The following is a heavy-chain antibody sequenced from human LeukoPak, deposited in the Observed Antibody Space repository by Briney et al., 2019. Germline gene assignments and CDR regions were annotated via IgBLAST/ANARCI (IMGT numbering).Heavy chain of an antibody. V-gene: IGHV4-4*02. CDR1: GGSMGSTKW. CDR3: ATSTVMNHYCFDY. CDR2: IYHSGST. J-gene: IGHJ4*02. D-gene: IGHD1-14*01. Sequence: PSETLSLTCAVSGGSMGSTKWWNWVRQPPGKGLEWIGEIYHSGSTNYDPSLKSRITISVDKSKNQVSLNLSSVTAADTAVYYCATSTVMNHYCFDYWAQGTLVTVSS.